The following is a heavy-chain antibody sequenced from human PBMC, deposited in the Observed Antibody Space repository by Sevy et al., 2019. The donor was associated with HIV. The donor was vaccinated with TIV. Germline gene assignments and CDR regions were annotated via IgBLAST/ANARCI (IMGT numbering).Heavy chain of an antibody. Sequence: SETLSLTCTVSGGSISSGDYYWSWIRQPPGKGWEWIGYIYYSGRTYYNPSLKSRVTISVETSKNQFSLKLSSVTAADTAVYYCAREKDSSGYHYWGQGTLVTVSS. CDR2: IYYSGRT. D-gene: IGHD3-22*01. CDR3: AREKDSSGYHY. CDR1: GGSISSGDYY. V-gene: IGHV4-30-4*01. J-gene: IGHJ4*02.